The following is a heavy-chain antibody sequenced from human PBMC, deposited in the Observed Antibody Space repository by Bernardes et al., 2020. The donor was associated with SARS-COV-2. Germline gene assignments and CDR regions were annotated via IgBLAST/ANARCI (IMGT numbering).Heavy chain of an antibody. Sequence: VAVLYNGGSTYYEDSVKGRFTISRDISKNTVYLQMNSLRAEDTAVYYCARGERGAFDYWGPGTLV. CDR3: ARGERGAFDY. CDR2: LYNGGST. J-gene: IGHJ4*02. V-gene: IGHV3-53*01. D-gene: IGHD1-26*01.